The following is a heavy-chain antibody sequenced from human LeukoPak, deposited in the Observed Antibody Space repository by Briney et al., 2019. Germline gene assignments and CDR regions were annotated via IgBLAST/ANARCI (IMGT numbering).Heavy chain of an antibody. CDR1: GFTFSNAW. V-gene: IGHV3-15*01. CDR3: TTPPVLSMTTIDY. CDR2: IKSKTDGGTT. D-gene: IGHD3-16*01. J-gene: IGHJ4*02. Sequence: PGGSLRLSCAASGFTFSNAWMSWVRQAPGKGLEWVGRIKSKTDGGTTDHAAPVKGRFTISRDDSKNTLYLQMNSLKTEDTAVYYCTTPPVLSMTTIDYWGQGTLVTVSS.